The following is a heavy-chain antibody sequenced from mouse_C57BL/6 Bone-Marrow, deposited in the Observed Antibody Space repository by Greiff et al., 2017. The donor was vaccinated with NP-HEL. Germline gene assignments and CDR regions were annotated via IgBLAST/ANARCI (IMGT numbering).Heavy chain of an antibody. CDR3: ARHGGLLFDY. CDR1: GFTFSDYY. V-gene: IGHV5-12*01. CDR2: ISNGGGST. Sequence: EVKLMESGGGLVQPGGSLKLSCAASGFTFSDYYMYWVRQTPEKRLEWVAYISNGGGSTYYPHTVKGRCTISRDNAKNTLYLQMSRLKSEDTAMYYCARHGGLLFDYWGQGTTLTVSS. J-gene: IGHJ2*01. D-gene: IGHD2-3*01.